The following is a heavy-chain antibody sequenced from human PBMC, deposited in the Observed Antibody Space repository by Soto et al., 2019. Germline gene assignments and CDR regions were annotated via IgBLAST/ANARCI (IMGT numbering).Heavy chain of an antibody. V-gene: IGHV3-23*01. CDR3: AKTPYDFWSSGQYLFDH. Sequence: SCTVSGFTFGSHAMSWVRQAPGKGLECVSGVSGSGGTTFYADSVKGRFTISRDNSKKTLYLQMNSLRAEDTAVYYCAKTPYDFWSSGQYLFDHWGQGTLVTVSS. CDR1: GFTFGSHA. CDR2: VSGSGGTT. D-gene: IGHD3-3*01. J-gene: IGHJ4*02.